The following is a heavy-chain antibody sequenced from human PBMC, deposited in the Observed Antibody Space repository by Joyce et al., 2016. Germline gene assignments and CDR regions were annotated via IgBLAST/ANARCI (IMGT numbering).Heavy chain of an antibody. CDR3: AKVVSGSYPV. V-gene: IGHV1-2*02. CDR1: GHSFIGYR. CDR2: IDPNNGAT. J-gene: IGHJ4*02. Sequence: QVQLVQSGAEVKESGASVKVTCRTSGHSFIGYRVDWVRRAPGQEFEWMGWIDPNNGATHYAQRFQGRVTMTRDTSIDMAYMELSSLRSDDTAVYYCAKVVSGSYPVWGQGTLVTVSS. D-gene: IGHD1-26*01.